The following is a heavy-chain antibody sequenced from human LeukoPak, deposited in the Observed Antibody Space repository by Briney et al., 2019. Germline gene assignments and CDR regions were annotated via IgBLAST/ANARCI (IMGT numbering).Heavy chain of an antibody. D-gene: IGHD6-13*01. V-gene: IGHV4-59*01. CDR3: ARDTRYSSSWYSTKYYYYGMDV. J-gene: IGHJ6*02. CDR2: IYYSGST. Sequence: SETLSLTCAVYGGSFSGYYWSWIRQPPGKGLEWIGYIYYSGSTNYNPSLKSRVTISVDTSKNQFSLKLSSVTAADTAVYYCARDTRYSSSWYSTKYYYYGMDVWGQGTTVTVSS. CDR1: GGSFSGYY.